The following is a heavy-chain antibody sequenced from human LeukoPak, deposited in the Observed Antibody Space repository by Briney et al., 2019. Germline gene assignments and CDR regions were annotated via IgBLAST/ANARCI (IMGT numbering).Heavy chain of an antibody. D-gene: IGHD3-3*01. CDR2: INTKTGRT. CDR1: GYSFTDYY. V-gene: IGHV1-2*02. CDR3: ARADFIDAGPYLIGP. Sequence: ASVRVSCKTSGYSFTDYYIHWARQAPGQGLEWMGWINTKTGRTSSARKFQGRVTMARDPSITTVYMDMAWLTSDDTAIYFCARADFIDAGPYLIGPWGQGTLVTVSS. J-gene: IGHJ5*02.